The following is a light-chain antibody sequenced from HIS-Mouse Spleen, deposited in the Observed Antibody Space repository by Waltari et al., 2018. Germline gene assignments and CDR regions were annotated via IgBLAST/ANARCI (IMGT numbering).Light chain of an antibody. V-gene: IGKV4-1*01. Sequence: DIVMTQSPDSLAVSLGERATINCKSSQSVLYSSNNKNYLAWYQQKPGQPPKLLIYWASTRVSGVPDRFSGSGSGTDFTLTISSLQAEDVAVYYCQQYDSTPYTFGQGTKLEIK. CDR2: WAS. J-gene: IGKJ2*01. CDR1: QSVLYSSNNKNY. CDR3: QQYDSTPYT.